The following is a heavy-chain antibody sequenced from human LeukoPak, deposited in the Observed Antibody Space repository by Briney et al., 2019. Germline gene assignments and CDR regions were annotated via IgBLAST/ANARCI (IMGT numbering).Heavy chain of an antibody. Sequence: GGSLRLSCSAAGFTFRSHAMHWVRQAPGKGLEYVSTINDDGSLTYYADSVKSRFTISRDNSKNTVYLQMNNLRPDDSAVYHCLKGGWATIGPPKDWGQGTQVSVSS. D-gene: IGHD5-24*01. CDR1: GFTFRSHA. J-gene: IGHJ4*02. V-gene: IGHV3-64D*08. CDR3: LKGGWATIGPPKD. CDR2: INDDGSLT.